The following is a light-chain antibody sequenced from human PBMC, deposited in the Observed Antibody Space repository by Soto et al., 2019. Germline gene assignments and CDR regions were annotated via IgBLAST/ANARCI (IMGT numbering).Light chain of an antibody. Sequence: DFQMTQSPSTLSASVGDRVTITCRASQNIRSRLAWYQQKPGKAPKLLIYDASTLYSGVPSRFSGSRSGTEFTLTISSLQPDDFASYYCQQYNSFAPYSFGQGTKLEI. CDR1: QNIRSR. CDR2: DAS. J-gene: IGKJ2*03. V-gene: IGKV1-5*01. CDR3: QQYNSFAPYS.